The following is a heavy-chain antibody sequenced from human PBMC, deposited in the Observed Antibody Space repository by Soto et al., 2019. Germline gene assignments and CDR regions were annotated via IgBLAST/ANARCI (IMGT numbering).Heavy chain of an antibody. CDR3: AKGLPAYYDFWSGYPPHYYYYGMDV. Sequence: GGSLRLSCAASGFTFSSYAMSWVRQAPGKGLEWVSAISGIVGSTYYADSVKGRFTISRDNSKNTLYLQMNSLRAEDTAVYYCAKGLPAYYDFWSGYPPHYYYYGMDVWGQGTTVTVSS. D-gene: IGHD3-3*01. V-gene: IGHV3-23*01. CDR2: ISGIVGST. CDR1: GFTFSSYA. J-gene: IGHJ6*02.